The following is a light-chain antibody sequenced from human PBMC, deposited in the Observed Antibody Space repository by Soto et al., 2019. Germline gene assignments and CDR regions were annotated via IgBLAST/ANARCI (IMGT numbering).Light chain of an antibody. Sequence: QSVLTQPPSVSGSPGQSVAISCTGTSSDVGNSNGVSWYQQPPGTAPKLMIYDVNNRPSGVPDRFSGSKSGNTASLTISGLQAEDEADYYCSSCTSSSTYVFGTGTKVTVL. V-gene: IGLV2-18*02. CDR3: SSCTSSSTYV. J-gene: IGLJ1*01. CDR1: SSDVGNSNG. CDR2: DVN.